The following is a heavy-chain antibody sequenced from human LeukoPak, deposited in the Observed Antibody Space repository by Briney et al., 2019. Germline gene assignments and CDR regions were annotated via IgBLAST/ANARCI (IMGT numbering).Heavy chain of an antibody. J-gene: IGHJ4*02. CDR1: GFSVSAYW. CDR2: INRDGSQK. D-gene: IGHD3-22*01. V-gene: IGHV3-7*01. CDR3: ARDQYYYDSSGYYAFDY. Sequence: QSGGSLRLSCAASGFSVSAYWMTWVRQAPGKGLEWVANINRDGSQKNHVDSVKGRFTISRDNAENSLFLQMNSLAAEDTAVYYCARDQYYYDSSGYYAFDYWGQGTLVTVSS.